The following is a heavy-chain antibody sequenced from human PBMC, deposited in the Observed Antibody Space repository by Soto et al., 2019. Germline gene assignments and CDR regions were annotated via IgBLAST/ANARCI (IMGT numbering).Heavy chain of an antibody. D-gene: IGHD3-22*01. CDR2: IYYSGST. J-gene: IGHJ4*02. V-gene: IGHV4-39*01. Sequence: SETQSLTCTVSGGSISGSSYYWGRIRQPPGKGLEWIGSIYYSGSTYYNPSLKSRVTISVDTSKNQFSLKLSSVTAADTAVYYCASPRYYYDSSGYYRPFDYWGQGTLVTSPQ. CDR1: GGSISGSSYY. CDR3: ASPRYYYDSSGYYRPFDY.